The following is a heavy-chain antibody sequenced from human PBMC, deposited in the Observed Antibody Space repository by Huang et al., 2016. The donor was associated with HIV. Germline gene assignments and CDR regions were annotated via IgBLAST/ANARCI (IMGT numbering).Heavy chain of an antibody. J-gene: IGHJ4*02. Sequence: QVQLVQSGSELKKPGASVKGSCKASGYTFTSYAMNWVRQAPGQGLEWRGWINTNTGNPTYAQGVTGRFVFSLETSVSTAYLQISSLKAEDTAVYYCARGLYSSSWAPFDYWGQGTLVTVSS. CDR2: INTNTGNP. CDR3: ARGLYSSSWAPFDY. CDR1: GYTFTSYA. V-gene: IGHV7-4-1*02. D-gene: IGHD6-13*01.